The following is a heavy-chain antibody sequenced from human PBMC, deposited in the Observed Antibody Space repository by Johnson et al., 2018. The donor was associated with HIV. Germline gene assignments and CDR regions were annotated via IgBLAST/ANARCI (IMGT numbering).Heavy chain of an antibody. Sequence: VQLVESGGGLVQPGRSLRLSCAASGFTFDDYAMHWVRQAPGKGLEWVSGISWNSGTIGYVDSVKGRFAISRENAKNSMYLQMNGLRAEDTALYYCAREVSLRVGATLPPSYAFDIWGQGTLVTVSS. CDR1: GFTFDDYA. CDR2: ISWNSGTI. V-gene: IGHV3-9*01. D-gene: IGHD1-26*01. J-gene: IGHJ3*02. CDR3: AREVSLRVGATLPPSYAFDI.